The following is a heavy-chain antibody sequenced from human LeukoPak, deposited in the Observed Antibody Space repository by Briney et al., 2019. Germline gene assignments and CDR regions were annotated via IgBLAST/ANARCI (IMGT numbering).Heavy chain of an antibody. D-gene: IGHD1-26*01. V-gene: IGHV3-48*02. Sequence: VSLRLSCAASGFTFSIYSMNCVRQAPGKGLEWFSYSSSSSSTIYYADSVKGRFTISRDNAKNSLYLQMNSLRDEDTAVYYCARGRPRGELRYNWFDPWGQGTLVTVSS. CDR3: ARGRPRGELRYNWFDP. CDR2: SSSSSSTI. J-gene: IGHJ5*02. CDR1: GFTFSIYS.